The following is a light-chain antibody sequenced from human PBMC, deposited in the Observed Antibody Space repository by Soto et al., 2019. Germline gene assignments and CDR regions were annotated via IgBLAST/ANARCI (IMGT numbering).Light chain of an antibody. J-gene: IGKJ4*01. Sequence: EIVLTQSPGTLSLSPGERATLSCRASQSVSSSYLAWYQQAPGQAPRLLIYGASSRATGIPDRFSVSGSGTDCTLTISRLEPEDFAAYYCQQYGSSRLTFGRGTKVEIK. V-gene: IGKV3-20*01. CDR3: QQYGSSRLT. CDR1: QSVSSSY. CDR2: GAS.